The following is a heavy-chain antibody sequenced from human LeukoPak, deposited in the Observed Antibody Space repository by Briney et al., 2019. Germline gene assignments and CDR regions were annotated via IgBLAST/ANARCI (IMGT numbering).Heavy chain of an antibody. V-gene: IGHV3-33*01. J-gene: IGHJ4*02. CDR1: GFTFSSYG. CDR2: IWYDGSNK. CDR3: ARGHYYDSRPFDY. Sequence: GGSLRLSCAASGFTFSSYGMHWVRQDPGKGLEWVAVIWYDGSNKYYADSVKGRFTISRDNSKNTLYLQMNSLRAEDTAVYYCARGHYYDSRPFDYWGQGTLVTVSS. D-gene: IGHD3-22*01.